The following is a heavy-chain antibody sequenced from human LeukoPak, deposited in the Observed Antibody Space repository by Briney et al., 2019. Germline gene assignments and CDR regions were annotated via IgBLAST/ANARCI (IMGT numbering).Heavy chain of an antibody. CDR2: IFYSGST. J-gene: IGHJ4*02. D-gene: IGHD1-26*01. CDR3: ARDPGYSGSPGVGFDC. V-gene: IGHV4-39*07. CDR1: GGSISSSSYY. Sequence: SETLSLTCTVSGGSISSSSYYWGWIRQPPGKGLEWIGSIFYSGSTNYNPSLKSRVTISVDKSKNQFSLKLSSVTAADTAVYYCARDPGYSGSPGVGFDCWGQGILVTVSS.